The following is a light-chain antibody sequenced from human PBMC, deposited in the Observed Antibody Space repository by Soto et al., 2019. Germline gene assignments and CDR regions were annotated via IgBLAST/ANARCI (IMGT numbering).Light chain of an antibody. Sequence: ILMTQSPATLSVSPGERATLSCRASQSVSRNLAWYQQKPGQAPRLLIYGVSTRATGIPDRFSGSGSGTDFTLTISRLQSEDFAVYYCQQYNDWPPLTFGGGTKVDIK. CDR3: QQYNDWPPLT. V-gene: IGKV3-15*01. CDR1: QSVSRN. CDR2: GVS. J-gene: IGKJ4*01.